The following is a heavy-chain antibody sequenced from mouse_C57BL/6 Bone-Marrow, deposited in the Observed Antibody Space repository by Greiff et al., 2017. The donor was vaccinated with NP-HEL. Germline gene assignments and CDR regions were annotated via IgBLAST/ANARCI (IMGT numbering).Heavy chain of an antibody. D-gene: IGHD2-5*01. Sequence: VQLQQPGAELVKPGASVKLSCKASGYTFTSYWMQWVKQRPGQGLEWIGEIDPSASYTNYNQKFKGKATLTVDKSSSTAYRQLSSLTSEDSAVYYCARGSNYGYAMDYWGQGTSVTVSS. CDR2: IDPSASYT. V-gene: IGHV1-50*01. J-gene: IGHJ4*01. CDR3: ARGSNYGYAMDY. CDR1: GYTFTSYW.